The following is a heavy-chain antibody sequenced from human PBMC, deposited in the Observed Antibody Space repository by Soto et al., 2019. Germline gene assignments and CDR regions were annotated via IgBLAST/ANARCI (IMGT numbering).Heavy chain of an antibody. V-gene: IGHV3-48*02. CDR1: GFTFSSYS. CDR2: ISSSSSTI. CDR3: ARDSWFDT. J-gene: IGHJ5*02. Sequence: GGSLRLSCAASGFTFSSYSMNWVRQAPGKGLEWVSYISSSSSTIYYADSVKGRFTISRDNAKNSVYLQMNSLRDEDTAVYYSARDSWFDTPGQGTLVTLPS.